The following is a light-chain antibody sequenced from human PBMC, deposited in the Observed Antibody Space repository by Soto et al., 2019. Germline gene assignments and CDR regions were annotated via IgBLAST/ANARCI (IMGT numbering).Light chain of an antibody. CDR2: DVS. CDR1: SSDVGGYNY. Sequence: QSALTQPASVSGSPGQSITISCAGTSSDVGGYNYVSWYQQHPGKAPKLMIYDVSNRPSGVSNRFSGSKSGNTVSLTISGLQAEDEADYYCSSYTSSSTVVFGGGTKVTVL. CDR3: SSYTSSSTVV. J-gene: IGLJ2*01. V-gene: IGLV2-14*01.